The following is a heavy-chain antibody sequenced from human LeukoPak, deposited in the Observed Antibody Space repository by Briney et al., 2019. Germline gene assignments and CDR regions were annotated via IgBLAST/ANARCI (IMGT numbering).Heavy chain of an antibody. J-gene: IGHJ4*02. V-gene: IGHV3-7*04. CDR2: IKQDGSEK. Sequence: GGSLRLSCAASGFTFSNYWMTWVRQAPGKGLEWVAKIKQDGSEKYYVDSVKGRFTISRDNAKNSLYLQMNSLRVEDTAVYYCARESLLTGYNWGQGSRATVSS. CDR1: GFTFSNYW. D-gene: IGHD3-9*01. CDR3: ARESLLTGYN.